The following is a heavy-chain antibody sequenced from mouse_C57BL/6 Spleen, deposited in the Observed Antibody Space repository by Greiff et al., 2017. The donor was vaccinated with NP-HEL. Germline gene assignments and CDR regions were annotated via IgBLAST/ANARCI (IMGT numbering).Heavy chain of an antibody. J-gene: IGHJ4*01. Sequence: DVLLVESGGGLVQPKGSLKLSCAASGFSFNTYAMNWVRQAPGQGLEWVARIRSKSNNYATYSADSVKDRFTISRDESESMLYLQMNNVKAVDTAMYYCVRGSGGMDYWGQGTSVTVSS. CDR3: VRGSGGMDY. CDR2: IRSKSNNYAT. CDR1: GFSFNTYA. V-gene: IGHV10-1*01.